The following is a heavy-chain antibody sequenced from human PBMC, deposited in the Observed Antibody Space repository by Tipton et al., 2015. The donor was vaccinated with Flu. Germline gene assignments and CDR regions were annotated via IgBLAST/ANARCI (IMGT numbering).Heavy chain of an antibody. Sequence: TLSLTCTVSGGSISSYYWSWIRQPPGKGLEWIGYIYYSGSTNYNPSLKSRVTISVDTSKNQFSLKLSSVTAADTAMYYCARDSPSLRLGDLSSFDYWGQGTLVTVSS. CDR2: IYYSGST. V-gene: IGHV4-59*12. J-gene: IGHJ4*02. D-gene: IGHD3-16*02. CDR3: ARDSPSLRLGDLSSFDY. CDR1: GGSISSYY.